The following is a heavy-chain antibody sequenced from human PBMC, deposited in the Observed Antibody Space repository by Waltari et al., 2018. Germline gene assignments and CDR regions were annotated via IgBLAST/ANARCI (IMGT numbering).Heavy chain of an antibody. V-gene: IGHV3-23*01. Sequence: EVQLLESGGGLVQPGGSLRLSCAASGFTFSSYAMSWVRQAPGKGLEWVSAISGSGGSTYYADSVKGRFTISRDKSKNTLYLQMNSLRAEDTAVYYCAKDPGPTGEYFDYWGQGTLVTVSS. CDR1: GFTFSSYA. D-gene: IGHD4-4*01. CDR3: AKDPGPTGEYFDY. CDR2: ISGSGGST. J-gene: IGHJ4*02.